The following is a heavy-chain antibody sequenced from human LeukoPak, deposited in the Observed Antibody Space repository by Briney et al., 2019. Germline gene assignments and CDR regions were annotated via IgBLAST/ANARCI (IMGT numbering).Heavy chain of an antibody. CDR1: GFAFDEHG. J-gene: IGHJ4*02. CDR3: ARAPITSPFYFDY. V-gene: IGHV3-20*04. Sequence: GGSLRLSCTASGFAFDEHGMSWVRQVPGKGLEGVSGINWSGGSTGCADPLRGRFTVSRDNAKNSLYLQMDSLRAEDTALYYCARAPITSPFYFDYWGQGTLVTVSS. CDR2: INWSGGST. D-gene: IGHD2-2*01.